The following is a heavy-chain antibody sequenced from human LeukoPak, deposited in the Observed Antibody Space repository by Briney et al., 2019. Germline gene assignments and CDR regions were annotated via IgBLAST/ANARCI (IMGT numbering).Heavy chain of an antibody. J-gene: IGHJ4*02. CDR1: GGTFSSYA. D-gene: IGHD3-22*01. CDR3: AREYYYDSSGYYY. CDR2: IIPIFGTV. V-gene: IGHV1-69*13. Sequence: ASVKVSCKASGGTFSSYAISWVRQAPGQGLEWMGGIIPIFGTVNYAQRLQGRVTITADESTSTAYMELSSLRSEDTAVYYCAREYYYDSSGYYYWGQGTLSPSPQ.